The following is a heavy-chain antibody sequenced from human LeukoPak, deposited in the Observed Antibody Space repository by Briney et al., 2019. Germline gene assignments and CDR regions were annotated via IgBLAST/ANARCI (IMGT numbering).Heavy chain of an antibody. J-gene: IGHJ4*02. D-gene: IGHD3-10*01. CDR3: ARYYYSSGSYYNIAYFDY. Sequence: SETLSLTCTVSGGSISSYYWSWIRQPPGKRLEWIGYIYYSGSTNYNPSLKSRVTISVDTSKNQFSLKLSSVTAADTAVYYCARYYYSSGSYYNIAYFDYWGQGTLVTVSS. CDR2: IYYSGST. CDR1: GGSISSYY. V-gene: IGHV4-59*01.